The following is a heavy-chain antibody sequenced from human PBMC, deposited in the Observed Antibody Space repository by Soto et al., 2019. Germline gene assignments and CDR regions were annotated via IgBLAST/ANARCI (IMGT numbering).Heavy chain of an antibody. Sequence: ASVKVSCKISGHTLTEFSIHWVRQAPGKGLEWMGGFDPEGGETIYAQKFQGRVTMTEDTSTDTAYMELSSLRSEDTAVYYCAIRVRSVRAFDIWGQGTMVTVSS. D-gene: IGHD6-25*01. V-gene: IGHV1-24*01. CDR3: AIRVRSVRAFDI. CDR1: GHTLTEFS. J-gene: IGHJ3*02. CDR2: FDPEGGET.